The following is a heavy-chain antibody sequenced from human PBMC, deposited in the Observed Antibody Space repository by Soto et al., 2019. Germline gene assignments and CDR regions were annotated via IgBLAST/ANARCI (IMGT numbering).Heavy chain of an antibody. CDR1: GFIFGDYY. CDR3: AKNQGVELVPLATVDWFDP. D-gene: IGHD1-26*01. J-gene: IGHJ5*02. CDR2: ISGSGFKK. V-gene: IGHV3-23*01. Sequence: QPGGSLRLSCVASGFIFGDYYMSWVRQAPGKGLEWISSISGSGFKKYYADSVKGRFTISRDNSKSTVYLELNNLSAEDTAVYHCAKNQGVELVPLATVDWFDPWGQGSVVTVSS.